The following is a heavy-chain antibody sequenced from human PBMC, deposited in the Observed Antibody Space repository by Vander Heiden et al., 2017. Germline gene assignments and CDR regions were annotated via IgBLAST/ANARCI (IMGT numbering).Heavy chain of an antibody. CDR3: ARQRPAVYSSGNWFDP. D-gene: IGHD6-25*01. J-gene: IGHJ5*02. V-gene: IGHV4-39*01. CDR1: GGSISSSSYY. Sequence: QLQLQESGPGLVKPSETLSLTCTVSGGSISSSSYYWGWIRQPPGKGLEWIGSIYYSGSTYYNPSLKSRVTISVDTSKNQFSLKLSSVTAADTAVYYCARQRPAVYSSGNWFDPWGQGTLVTVSS. CDR2: IYYSGST.